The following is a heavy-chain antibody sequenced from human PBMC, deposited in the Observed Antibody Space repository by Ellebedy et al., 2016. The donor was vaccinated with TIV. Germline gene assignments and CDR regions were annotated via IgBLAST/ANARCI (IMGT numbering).Heavy chain of an antibody. CDR2: IFSAADGGET. CDR1: GFTVTTNY. Sequence: PGGSLRLSCAASGFTVTTNYMNWVRQAPGKGLEWVSVIFSAADGGETHYADSVKGRFTISTYSSKNTLYLQMNSLRAEDTAVYYCARDAAGNGGKLDYWGQGALVTVSS. J-gene: IGHJ4*02. V-gene: IGHV3-53*01. D-gene: IGHD4-23*01. CDR3: ARDAAGNGGKLDY.